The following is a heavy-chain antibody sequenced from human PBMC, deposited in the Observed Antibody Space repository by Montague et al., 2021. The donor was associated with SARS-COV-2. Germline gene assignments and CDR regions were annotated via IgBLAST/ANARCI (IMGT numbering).Heavy chain of an antibody. CDR1: GFTFTHYE. CDR3: ARDREYCSSASCYDIYYGMDV. V-gene: IGHV3-48*03. J-gene: IGHJ6*02. Sequence: SLRLSCAASGFTFTHYEMNWVRQAPGKGLEWVSYISSSGSIIYYADSVKGRFTISRDVAKNSLYLQMSSLRAEDTAVYYCARDREYCSSASCYDIYYGMDVWGLGTTVTVSS. D-gene: IGHD2-2*01. CDR2: ISSSGSII.